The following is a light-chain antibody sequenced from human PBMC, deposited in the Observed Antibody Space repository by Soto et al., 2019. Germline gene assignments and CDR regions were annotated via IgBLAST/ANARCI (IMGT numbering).Light chain of an antibody. CDR2: GAS. CDR3: QQSASSPRP. Sequence: EIVLTQPPSAQSGSSGERATLSCRASQSVSSNLAWYQQKPGKAPRLLIYGASTRDTGLPARFSASGSGTEFTLTISSLQPEDVAVYCCQQSASSPRPFGQRT. CDR1: QSVSSN. J-gene: IGKJ5*01. V-gene: IGKV3-15*01.